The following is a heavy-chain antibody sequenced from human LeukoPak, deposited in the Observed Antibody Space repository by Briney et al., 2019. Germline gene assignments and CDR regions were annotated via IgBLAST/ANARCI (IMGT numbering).Heavy chain of an antibody. CDR2: IYDSGKT. J-gene: IGHJ4*02. V-gene: IGHV4-59*01. CDR1: GDSISSYY. D-gene: IGHD3-16*01. Sequence: SETLSLTCTVSGDSISSYYWSWIRQPPGKGLELIGYIYDSGKTNYNASLISRITISVDTSKNQFSLKLTSVTPADTAVYYCARGGGTLDYWGQGTLVTVSS. CDR3: ARGGGTLDY.